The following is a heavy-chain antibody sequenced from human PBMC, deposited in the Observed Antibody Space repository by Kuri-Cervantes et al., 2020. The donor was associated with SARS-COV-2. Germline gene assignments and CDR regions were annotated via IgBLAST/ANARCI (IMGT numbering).Heavy chain of an antibody. Sequence: SVKVSCKASGGTFSSYAISWVRQAPGQGLEWMGGIIPIFGTANYAQKFQGRVTITADKSTGTAYVELSSLRSEDTAVYYCARGWSGYSLDPPHFDYWGQGTLVTVSS. CDR3: ARGWSGYSLDPPHFDY. D-gene: IGHD3-3*01. CDR2: IIPIFGTA. CDR1: GGTFSSYA. J-gene: IGHJ4*02. V-gene: IGHV1-69*06.